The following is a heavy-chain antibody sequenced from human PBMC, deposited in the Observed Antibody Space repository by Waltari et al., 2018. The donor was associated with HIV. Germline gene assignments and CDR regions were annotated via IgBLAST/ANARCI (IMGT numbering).Heavy chain of an antibody. D-gene: IGHD2-21*01. CDR3: ARRGCLTTLVFVVKGGVFDI. CDR2: IKYSGRG. Sequence: QVQLQQWGAGLVKPAETLSLNCAVYGRSLNIFFWSFDRQSPGKGFEWIGDIKYSGRGDGNQSRKCRGSLSNDPSRKQFYLGLTSMTVADTAIDYSARRGCLTTLVFVVKGGVFDIWGQGTEFTVSS. J-gene: IGHJ3*02. V-gene: IGHV4-34*02. CDR1: GRSLNIFF.